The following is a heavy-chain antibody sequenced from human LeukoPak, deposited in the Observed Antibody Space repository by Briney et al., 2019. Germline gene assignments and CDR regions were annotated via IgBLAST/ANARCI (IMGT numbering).Heavy chain of an antibody. CDR2: IYYSGST. V-gene: IGHV4-59*01. Sequence: SGTLSLTCTVSGGSISSYYWSWIRQPPGKGLEWIGYIYYSGSTKYNPSLKSRVTISVDTSKNQFALKLSSVTAADTAVYYCARDLTNYYGSGSYGWFDPWGQGTLVTVSS. CDR1: GGSISSYY. D-gene: IGHD3-10*01. CDR3: ARDLTNYYGSGSYGWFDP. J-gene: IGHJ5*02.